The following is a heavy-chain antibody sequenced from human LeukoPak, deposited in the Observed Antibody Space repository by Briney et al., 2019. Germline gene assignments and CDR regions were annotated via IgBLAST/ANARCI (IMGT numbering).Heavy chain of an antibody. CDR3: ARSWAGTRFDY. Sequence: GASVKVSCKTSGYRFITFGINWVRQAPGQGLEWMGWISAYNGNTNYAQKLQGRVTMTTDTSTSTAYMELRSLRSDDTAVYYCARSWAGTRFDYWGQGTLVTVSS. J-gene: IGHJ4*02. D-gene: IGHD6-19*01. CDR1: GYRFITFG. CDR2: ISAYNGNT. V-gene: IGHV1-18*01.